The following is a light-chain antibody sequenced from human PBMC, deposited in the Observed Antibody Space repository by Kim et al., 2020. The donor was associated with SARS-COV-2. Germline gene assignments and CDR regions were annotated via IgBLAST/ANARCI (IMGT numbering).Light chain of an antibody. CDR3: QHRRDWPPYT. CDR1: QGGSDF. CDR2: DAS. V-gene: IGKV3-11*01. J-gene: IGKJ2*01. Sequence: LSRGERGTLSCRANQGGSDFLAWYQEKPGQTPRLLIYDASRRATGIPGRFAGSGAGTDFTLTITRLEPADSAVYYCQHRRDWPPYTFGQGTKLEI.